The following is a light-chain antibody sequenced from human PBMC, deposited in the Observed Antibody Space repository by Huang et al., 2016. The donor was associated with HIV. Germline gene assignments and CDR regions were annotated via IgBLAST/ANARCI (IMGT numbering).Light chain of an antibody. V-gene: IGKV1-8*01. J-gene: IGKJ3*01. CDR2: AAS. CDR3: QQYDIHPLT. CDR1: QDINNS. Sequence: IRMTQSPSSLSASTGDRVTITCRANQDINNSLAWYQQRPGSVPKLLIYAASTLQSGVPSRFSGNGSGTDFTLTIGCLHSEDVATYYCQQYDIHPLTFGPGTRVDIK.